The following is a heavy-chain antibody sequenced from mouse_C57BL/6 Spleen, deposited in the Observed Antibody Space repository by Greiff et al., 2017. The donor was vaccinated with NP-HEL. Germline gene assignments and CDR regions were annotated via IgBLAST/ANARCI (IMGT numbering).Heavy chain of an antibody. V-gene: IGHV5-6*01. J-gene: IGHJ1*03. CDR3: ARQPVGDWYFDV. CDR1: GFTFSSYG. Sequence: EVKVIESGGDLVKPGGSLKLSCAASGFTFSSYGMSWVRQTPDKRLEWVATISSGGSYTYYPDSVKGRFTISRDNAKNTLYLQMSSLKAEDTAMHYCARQPVGDWYFDVWGTGTTVTVSS. CDR2: ISSGGSYT. D-gene: IGHD3-3*01.